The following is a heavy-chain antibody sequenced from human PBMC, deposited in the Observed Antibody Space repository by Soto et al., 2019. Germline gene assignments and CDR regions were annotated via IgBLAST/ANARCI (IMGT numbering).Heavy chain of an antibody. CDR2: INANNGNT. CDR1: GYTFTNYG. J-gene: IGHJ4*02. Sequence: QVQLVQSGAEVKKPGASVKVSCRASGYTFTNYGISWVRQAPGQGLEWMGWINANNGNTNYAQTLQGRVTMTTDTSTSTAYMELRSLRSGDTAVYYCARDTMTGYLQYDYWGQGSLVTVSS. CDR3: ARDTMTGYLQYDY. D-gene: IGHD3-9*01. V-gene: IGHV1-18*01.